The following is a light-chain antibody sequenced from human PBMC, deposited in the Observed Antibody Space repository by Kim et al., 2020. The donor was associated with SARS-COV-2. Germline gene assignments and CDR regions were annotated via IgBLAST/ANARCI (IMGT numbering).Light chain of an antibody. V-gene: IGKV3-11*01. CDR2: DAS. CDR3: QQRSHWPRT. Sequence: DIVLTQSPATLSLSPGDRATLSCRASQSVTKYLAWYQHKPGQTPRLLIYDASNGATGIPARFSGSGSGTDFTLTISSLEPEDFAVYYCQQRSHWPRTFGQGTKVDIK. CDR1: QSVTKY. J-gene: IGKJ1*01.